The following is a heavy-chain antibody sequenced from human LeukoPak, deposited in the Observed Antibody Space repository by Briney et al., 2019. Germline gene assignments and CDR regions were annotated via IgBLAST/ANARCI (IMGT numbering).Heavy chain of an antibody. CDR2: FDPGDGET. Sequence: ASVKVSCKVSGYTFTELSMHWVRQAPGEGLEWMGGFDPGDGETIYAQKFQGRVTMTEDTSTDTAYMELSSLRSEDTAVYYCATVPSPHRYNYHYGMDVWGQGTTVIVSS. CDR1: GYTFTELS. CDR3: ATVPSPHRYNYHYGMDV. D-gene: IGHD1-20*01. V-gene: IGHV1-24*01. J-gene: IGHJ6*02.